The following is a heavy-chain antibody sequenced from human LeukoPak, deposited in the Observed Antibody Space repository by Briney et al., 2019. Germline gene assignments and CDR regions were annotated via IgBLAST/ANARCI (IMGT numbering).Heavy chain of an antibody. CDR2: IDHRGDT. CDR3: ARGATISETGYFDF. D-gene: IGHD5-24*01. V-gene: IGHV4-34*01. CDR1: GVSFSRYY. J-gene: IGHJ4*03. Sequence: SETLSLTCAVYGVSFSRYYWSWIRQSPGKGLEWIAEIDHRGDTNYNPSVKSRVTISVDTSKNQFSLKVRSLSAADTAVYYCARGATISETGYFDFWGQGTLVTVSS.